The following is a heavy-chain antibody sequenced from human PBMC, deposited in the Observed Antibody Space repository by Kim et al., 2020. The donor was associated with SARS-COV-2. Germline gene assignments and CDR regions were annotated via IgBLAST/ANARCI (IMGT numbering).Heavy chain of an antibody. D-gene: IGHD3-9*01. CDR1: GYSFTTYW. CDR3: ARLNSPWCYNILTGSVRCPLDF. CDR2: VYPGDSDT. V-gene: IGHV5-51*01. J-gene: IGHJ3*01. Sequence: GESLKISCEASGYSFTTYWIAWVRLKPGKGLEWMGVVYPGDSDTRYSPSFQGQVTISTDNSINTAYLQWGSLKASDTAMYYCARLNSPWCYNILTGSVRCPLDFWGQGTMVTVSS.